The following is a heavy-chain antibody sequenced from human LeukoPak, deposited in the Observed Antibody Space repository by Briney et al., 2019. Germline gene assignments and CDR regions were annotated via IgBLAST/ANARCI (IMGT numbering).Heavy chain of an antibody. V-gene: IGHV3-23*01. CDR1: GFTVTNNY. Sequence: GGPLRLSCAASGFTVTNNYMSWVRQAPGKGLDWVSTLSGSGITTYYADSVKGRFTISRDNSKNTLYLQMNSLRAEDTAVYYCAKGIYSSGWSYFDYWGHGTLVTVSS. D-gene: IGHD6-19*01. CDR2: LSGSGITT. J-gene: IGHJ4*01. CDR3: AKGIYSSGWSYFDY.